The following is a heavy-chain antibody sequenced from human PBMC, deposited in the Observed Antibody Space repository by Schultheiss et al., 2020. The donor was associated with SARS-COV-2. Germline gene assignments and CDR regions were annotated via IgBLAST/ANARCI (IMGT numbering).Heavy chain of an antibody. D-gene: IGHD6-6*01. Sequence: GGSLRLSCAASGFTFSSYAMHWVRQAPGKGLEWVSGISWNSGSIGYADSVKGRFTISRDNAKNSLYLQMNSLRAEDTALYYCAKGYLYSSSSGWFDPWGQGTLVTVSS. J-gene: IGHJ5*02. CDR2: ISWNSGSI. V-gene: IGHV3-9*01. CDR3: AKGYLYSSSSGWFDP. CDR1: GFTFSSYA.